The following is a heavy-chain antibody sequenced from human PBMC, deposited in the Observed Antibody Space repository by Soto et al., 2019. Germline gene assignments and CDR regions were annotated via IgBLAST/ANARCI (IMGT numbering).Heavy chain of an antibody. Sequence: EVQLVESGGGLVQPGGSLRLSCVASGFTFSNHWMHWVRQSPGQGLSGVSRVNEVGTITDYANFVEGRFTISRDNAKNTLSLQMNNLRAEDSALYYCARPRSKSSSGFDLWGQWTMVTVSS. D-gene: IGHD6-6*01. CDR2: VNEVGTIT. V-gene: IGHV3-74*01. CDR1: GFTFSNHW. J-gene: IGHJ3*01. CDR3: ARPRSKSSSGFDL.